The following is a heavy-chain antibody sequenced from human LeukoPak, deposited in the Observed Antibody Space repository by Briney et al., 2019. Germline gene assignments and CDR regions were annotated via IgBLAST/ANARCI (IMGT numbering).Heavy chain of an antibody. D-gene: IGHD3-22*01. Sequence: ASVKVSCKASGYTFISFGISWVRQAPGQGLEWMGWISAYNGNTKYAQKLQGRVTMTTDTSTSTAYMELRSLRSDDTAVYYCARDKFSYYDSSGYTVYYYGMDVWGQGTTVTVSS. J-gene: IGHJ6*02. CDR3: ARDKFSYYDSSGYTVYYYGMDV. CDR2: ISAYNGNT. CDR1: GYTFISFG. V-gene: IGHV1-18*01.